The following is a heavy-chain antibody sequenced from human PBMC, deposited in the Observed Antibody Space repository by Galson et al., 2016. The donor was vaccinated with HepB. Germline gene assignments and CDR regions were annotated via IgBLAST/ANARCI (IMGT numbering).Heavy chain of an antibody. V-gene: IGHV3-11*06. CDR2: ISSSSSYT. J-gene: IGHJ4*02. Sequence: SLRLSCAASGFTFSDDYMSWIRQAPGRGLEWVSFISSSSSYTKYADSVKGRFTISRDNANNSLYLQMHSLRAEDTAVYYFARGGGRDSSGYTLDYWGQGTLVTVSS. CDR1: GFTFSDDY. CDR3: ARGGGRDSSGYTLDY. D-gene: IGHD3-22*01.